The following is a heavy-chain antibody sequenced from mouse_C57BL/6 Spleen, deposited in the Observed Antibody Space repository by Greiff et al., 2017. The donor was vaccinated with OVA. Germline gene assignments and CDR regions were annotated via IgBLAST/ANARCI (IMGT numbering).Heavy chain of an antibody. CDR3: TRPLGRGFDY. D-gene: IGHD4-1*01. CDR2: IDPISGGT. V-gene: IGHV1-72*01. CDR1: GYTFTNYW. J-gene: IGHJ2*01. Sequence: VQLQQPGAELVKPGTSVKLSCTASGYTFTNYWMHWVTQRPGRGLEWIGRIDPISGGTKYNEKFKSKATLTVDKPSSTVYMQLSSLTSEDSAVYYCTRPLGRGFDYWGQGTTLTVSS.